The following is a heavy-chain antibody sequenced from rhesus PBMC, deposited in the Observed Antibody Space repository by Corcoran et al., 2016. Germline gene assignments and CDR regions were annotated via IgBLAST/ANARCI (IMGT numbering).Heavy chain of an antibody. D-gene: IGHD1-38*01. Sequence: QVNLQQWGEGLLKPSETLSLTRAVYGDSISDSYYWTWLRQSPGKGLEWLGYIYGDVAIADYNPSLKNRITISMDPSKNQFSLRLPSVTAADTAVYFCARRGEHSNYGLASWGQGVVVTVSS. CDR1: GDSISDSYY. CDR3: ARRGEHSNYGLAS. J-gene: IGHJ6*01. V-gene: IGHV4-73*01. CDR2: IYGDVAIA.